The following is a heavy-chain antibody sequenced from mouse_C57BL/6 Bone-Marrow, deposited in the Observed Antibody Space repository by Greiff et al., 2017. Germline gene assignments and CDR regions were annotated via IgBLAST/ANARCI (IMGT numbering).Heavy chain of an antibody. V-gene: IGHV1-69*01. CDR1: GYTFTSYW. D-gene: IGHD1-1*01. CDR3: ERTTTLYYCSSYPEY. CDR2: IDPSDSYT. J-gene: IGHJ2*01. Sequence: QVQLKQPGAELVMPGASVKLSCKASGYTFTSYWMHWVKQRPGQGLEWIGEIDPSDSYTNYNQKFKGKSTLTVEQCPSAAYMQLSRLTSENSAVYDCERTTTLYYCSSYPEYWGQGTTLTVSS.